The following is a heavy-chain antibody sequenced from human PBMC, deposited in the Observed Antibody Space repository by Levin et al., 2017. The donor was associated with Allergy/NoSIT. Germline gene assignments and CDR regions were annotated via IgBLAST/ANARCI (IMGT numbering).Heavy chain of an antibody. CDR2: ISAYNGNT. D-gene: IGHD6-6*01. Sequence: GESLKISCKASGYTFTSYGISWVRQAPGQGLEWMGWISAYNGNTNYAQKLQGRVTMTTDTSTSTAYMELRSLRSDDTAVYYCARDLIAARRYYYYGMDVWGQGTTVTVSS. CDR3: ARDLIAARRYYYYGMDV. V-gene: IGHV1-18*01. CDR1: GYTFTSYG. J-gene: IGHJ6*02.